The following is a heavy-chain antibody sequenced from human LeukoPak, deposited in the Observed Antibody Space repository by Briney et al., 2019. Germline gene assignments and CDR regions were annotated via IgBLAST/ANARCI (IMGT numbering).Heavy chain of an antibody. CDR1: GFTFSGSA. Sequence: GGSLKLSCAASGFTFSGSAMHWVRQASGKGLEWVGRIRSKANNYATAYAASVRGRFTISRDDSKNTAFLQMNSLKTEDTAIYYCTRRYSGYDAFDIWGQGTMVTVSS. V-gene: IGHV3-73*01. D-gene: IGHD5-12*01. J-gene: IGHJ3*02. CDR2: IRSKANNYAT. CDR3: TRRYSGYDAFDI.